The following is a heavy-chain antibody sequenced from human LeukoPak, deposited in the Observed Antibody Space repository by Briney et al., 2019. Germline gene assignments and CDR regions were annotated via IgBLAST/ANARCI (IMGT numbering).Heavy chain of an antibody. V-gene: IGHV1-24*01. CDR3: AALVVPASNWFDP. D-gene: IGHD2-2*01. CDR2: FDPEDGDT. J-gene: IGHJ5*02. CDR1: GYTLTELS. Sequence: ASVKVSCKVSGYTLTELSKHWVRQAPVKGLEWMGGFDPEDGDTIYAQKFQGRVTMTEDTSTDTAYMELSSLRSEDTAVYYCAALVVPASNWFDPWGQGTQITVSS.